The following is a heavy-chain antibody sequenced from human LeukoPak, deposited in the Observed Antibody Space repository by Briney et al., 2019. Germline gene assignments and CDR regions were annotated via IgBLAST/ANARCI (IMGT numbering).Heavy chain of an antibody. CDR2: IYYSGST. D-gene: IGHD3-10*01. V-gene: IGHV4-39*07. CDR1: GGSISSTSYY. J-gene: IGHJ4*02. Sequence: SETLSLTCTVSGGSISSTSYYWGWIRQPPGKGLEWIGSIYYSGSTYYNPSLKSRVTISVDTSKNQFSLKLSSVTAADTAVYYCARRVTMVRGVNVLYYFDYWGQGTLVTVSS. CDR3: ARRVTMVRGVNVLYYFDY.